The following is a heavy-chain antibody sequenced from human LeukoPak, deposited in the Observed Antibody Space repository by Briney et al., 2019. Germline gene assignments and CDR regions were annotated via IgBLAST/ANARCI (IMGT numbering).Heavy chain of an antibody. Sequence: GGSLRLSCEGSGFTVSSNYMSWVRQAPGKGLEWVSVIYSGGSTYYADSVKGRFTISRDSSKNTLYLQMNSLRAEDTAVYYCARGRGSGWPFDYWGQGTLVTVSS. J-gene: IGHJ4*02. V-gene: IGHV3-66*01. CDR3: ARGRGSGWPFDY. D-gene: IGHD6-19*01. CDR2: IYSGGST. CDR1: GFTVSSNY.